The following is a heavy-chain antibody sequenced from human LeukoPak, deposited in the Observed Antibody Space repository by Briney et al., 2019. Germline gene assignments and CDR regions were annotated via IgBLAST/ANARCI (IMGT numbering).Heavy chain of an antibody. J-gene: IGHJ4*02. V-gene: IGHV4-4*02. CDR2: VHLDGRT. CDR3: AREGGFYRPLDY. Sequence: SETLSLTCGVSGVSVSSTSLWTWIRQPPGKGLEWIGEVHLDGRTNFNPSLKSRLTMSVDLSENHVSLKLTSVTAADTAVYYCAREGGFYRPLDYSGQGTLVTVSS. CDR1: GVSVSSTSL. D-gene: IGHD6-25*01.